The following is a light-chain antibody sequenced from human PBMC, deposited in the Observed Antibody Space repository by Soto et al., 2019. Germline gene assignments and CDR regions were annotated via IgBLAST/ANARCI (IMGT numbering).Light chain of an antibody. J-gene: IGKJ4*01. Sequence: EIVMTQSPATLSVSPGGIATLSFRASQSVIRKLAWYQPTRGQAPRLLMYGASTRATGVPARFSGSGSGTEFTLTLSNLQSEDFAVYSCQQYNNWPLTFGGGTKVDI. CDR2: GAS. CDR3: QQYNNWPLT. V-gene: IGKV3-15*01. CDR1: QSVIRK.